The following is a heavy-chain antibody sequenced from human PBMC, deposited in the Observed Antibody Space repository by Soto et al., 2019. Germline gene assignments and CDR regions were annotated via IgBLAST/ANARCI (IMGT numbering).Heavy chain of an antibody. CDR1: GGSFSGYY. CDR2: INDRGSI. CDR3: ARESHDILTGPPWVWYFDL. V-gene: IGHV4-34*01. Sequence: QVQLQQWGAGPLRPLETLSLTCGVSGGSFSGYYWAWIRQSPGKGLEWIGEINDRGSINYNPSLKSRVSISGDTSKNHFSLHLRSVAAAATAVYFCARESHDILTGPPWVWYFDLWGRGTLVTVSS. D-gene: IGHD3-9*01. J-gene: IGHJ2*01.